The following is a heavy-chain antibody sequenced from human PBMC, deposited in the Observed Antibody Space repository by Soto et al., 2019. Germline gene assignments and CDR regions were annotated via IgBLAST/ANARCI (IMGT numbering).Heavy chain of an antibody. CDR3: ARGPPPDSSGYSHAFDI. CDR2: IIPIFGTA. D-gene: IGHD3-22*01. J-gene: IGHJ3*02. CDR1: GGTFSSYA. Sequence: SVKVSCKASGGTFSSYAISWVRQAPGQGLEWMGGIIPIFGTANYAQKFQGRVTITADESTSTAYMELSSLRSEDTAVYYCARGPPPDSSGYSHAFDIWGQGTMDTVSS. V-gene: IGHV1-69*13.